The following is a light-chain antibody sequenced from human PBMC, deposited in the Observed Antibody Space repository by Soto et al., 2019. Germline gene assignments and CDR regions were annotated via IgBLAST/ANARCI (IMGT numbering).Light chain of an antibody. CDR1: SWNGGSGN. V-gene: IGLV1-44*01. J-gene: IGLJ1*01. Sequence: QSVLTQPPSASWTPGQRVTIACSVSSWNGGSGNVNWYEQLPGAAPNLLIYTNNQRPSGLPDRFSGSKSATSASLAISGLQSEDEADYYCAAWDDSLNGRVFGTGTKVTVL. CDR2: TNN. CDR3: AAWDDSLNGRV.